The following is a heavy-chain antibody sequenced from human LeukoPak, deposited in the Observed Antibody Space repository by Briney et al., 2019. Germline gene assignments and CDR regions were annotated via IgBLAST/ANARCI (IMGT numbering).Heavy chain of an antibody. CDR1: GGTFSSYA. D-gene: IGHD3-10*01. V-gene: IGHV1-69*13. J-gene: IGHJ6*03. CDR2: IIPIFGTA. Sequence: ASVKVSCKASGGTFSSYAISWVRQAPGQGLEWMGGIIPIFGTANYAQKFQGRVTITADESTSTAYMELSSLRSEDTAVYYCALYYGSGRGYYYYYYMDVWGKGTTVTISS. CDR3: ALYYGSGRGYYYYYYMDV.